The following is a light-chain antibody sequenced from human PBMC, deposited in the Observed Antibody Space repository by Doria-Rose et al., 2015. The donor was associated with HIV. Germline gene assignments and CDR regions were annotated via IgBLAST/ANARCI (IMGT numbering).Light chain of an antibody. Sequence: DXQLTQXPXSXXMSLGEXATLXXKSNQXLLYTSKNYLAWYQQKPGQPPKLLIYWASTRQSGVPARFSGSGSGTDFTLTISSLEAEDVAVYYCQQYYDTPSFGPGTTVDIK. CDR3: QQYYDTPS. J-gene: IGKJ3*01. CDR2: WAS. CDR1: QXLLYTSKNY. V-gene: IGKV4-1*01.